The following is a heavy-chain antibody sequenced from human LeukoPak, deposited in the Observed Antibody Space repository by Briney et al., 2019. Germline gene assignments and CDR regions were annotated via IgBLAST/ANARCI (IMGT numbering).Heavy chain of an antibody. J-gene: IGHJ3*02. CDR1: GYSFTSYW. D-gene: IGHD4-17*01. V-gene: IGHV5-51*01. Sequence: GGSLKISCKGSGYSFTSYWIGWVRQMPGKGLEWMGIIYPGDSDTRYSPSFQGQVTISADKSISTAYLQWSSLKASGTAMYYCASPTTVTTIAFDIWGQGTMVTVSS. CDR2: IYPGDSDT. CDR3: ASPTTVTTIAFDI.